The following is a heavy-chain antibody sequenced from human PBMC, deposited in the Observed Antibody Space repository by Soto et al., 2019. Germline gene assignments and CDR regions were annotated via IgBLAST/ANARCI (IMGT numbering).Heavy chain of an antibody. CDR1: GFTSSNYW. V-gene: IGHV3-7*01. D-gene: IGHD6-13*01. J-gene: IGHJ6*04. CDR2: IKQDGSEK. CDR3: AGSTSSWGV. Sequence: EVQVVESGGGLVQPGGSLRLSCVASGFTSSNYWMNWVRQAPGKGLEWVANIKQDGSEKNYVDPVKGRFTISRDNAKNSLYLQMNSLRAEDTAVYYCAGSTSSWGVWGKGTTVTVSS.